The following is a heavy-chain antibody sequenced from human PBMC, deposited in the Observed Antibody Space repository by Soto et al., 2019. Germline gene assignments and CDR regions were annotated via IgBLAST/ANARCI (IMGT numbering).Heavy chain of an antibody. V-gene: IGHV1-3*01. J-gene: IGHJ4*02. D-gene: IGHD4-17*01. Sequence: QVQLVQSGAEVKKPGASVKVSCKTSGYTFTTHAMHWVRQAPGQRLEWMGWIDADNGNTRYSQEFQGRVTITRDTSASTGYMELSSPRSEDTAMYYCARDRWVTTDHFDNWGQGTLVTVSS. CDR2: IDADNGNT. CDR3: ARDRWVTTDHFDN. CDR1: GYTFTTHA.